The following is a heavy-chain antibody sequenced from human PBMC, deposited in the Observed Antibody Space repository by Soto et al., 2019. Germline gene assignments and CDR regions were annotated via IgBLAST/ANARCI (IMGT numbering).Heavy chain of an antibody. J-gene: IGHJ4*02. CDR1: GGSISSGGYY. CDR3: ARGGGVDDGDYYYFDY. D-gene: IGHD4-17*01. Sequence: QVQLQESGPGLVKPSQTLSLTCTVSGGSISSGGYYWSWIRQHPGKGLEWIGYIYYSGSTYYNPSRKSRVTISVDTSKNQFSLKLSSVTAADTAVYYCARGGGVDDGDYYYFDYWGQGTLVTVSS. CDR2: IYYSGST. V-gene: IGHV4-31*03.